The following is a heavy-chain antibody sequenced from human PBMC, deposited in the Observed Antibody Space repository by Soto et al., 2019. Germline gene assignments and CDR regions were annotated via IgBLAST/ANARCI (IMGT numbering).Heavy chain of an antibody. V-gene: IGHV1-24*01. CDR3: ASRGYSGYDYCFDY. Sequence: ASVKVSCKVSGYTLTELSMHWVRQAPGKGLEWMGGFDPEDGETIYAQKFQGRVTITRDTSASTAYMELSSLRSEDTAVYYCASRGYSGYDYCFDYWGQGTLVTVSS. CDR2: FDPEDGET. J-gene: IGHJ4*02. D-gene: IGHD5-12*01. CDR1: GYTLTELS.